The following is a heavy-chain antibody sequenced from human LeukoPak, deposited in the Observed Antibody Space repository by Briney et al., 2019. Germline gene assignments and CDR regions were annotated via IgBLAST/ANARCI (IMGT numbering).Heavy chain of an antibody. J-gene: IGHJ3*02. CDR3: ATCRAVAATYDAFDI. V-gene: IGHV5-51*01. D-gene: IGHD2-15*01. CDR1: GYSFPIYW. CDR2: IYPGDSDT. Sequence: KSGESLKISCKGSGYSFPIYWIAWVRQMPGKGLEWMGIIYPGDSDTRYSPSFQGQVTISADKSISTAYLQWSSLKASDTAMYYCATCRAVAATYDAFDIWGQGTMVTVSS.